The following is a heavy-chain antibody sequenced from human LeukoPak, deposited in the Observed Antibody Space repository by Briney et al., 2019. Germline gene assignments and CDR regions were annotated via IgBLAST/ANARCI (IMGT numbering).Heavy chain of an antibody. CDR1: GFTFSSYA. V-gene: IGHV3-30-3*01. D-gene: IGHD3-22*01. J-gene: IGHJ1*01. Sequence: GGSLRLSSAASGFTFSSYAMHWVRQAPGKGLEWVAVISYDGSNKYYADSVKGRFTISRDNSKNTLYLQMNSLRAEDTAVYYCARDEVTMKAFQHWGQGTLVTVSS. CDR2: ISYDGSNK. CDR3: ARDEVTMKAFQH.